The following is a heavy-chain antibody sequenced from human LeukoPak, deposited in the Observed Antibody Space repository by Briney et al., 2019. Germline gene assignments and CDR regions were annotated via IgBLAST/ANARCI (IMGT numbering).Heavy chain of an antibody. D-gene: IGHD5-12*01. J-gene: IGHJ6*02. CDR3: AKVESGYDYKNYYYYYGMDV. CDR2: ISCSCGST. Sequence: GGSLRLSCAASRFTFSSDAMSWVRQAPGKGLEWVSAISCSCGSTYYADSVKGRFTISRDNSKPTLYLKMKSLRAEDTAVYYCAKVESGYDYKNYYYYYGMDVWGQGTTVTVSS. V-gene: IGHV3-23*01. CDR1: RFTFSSDA.